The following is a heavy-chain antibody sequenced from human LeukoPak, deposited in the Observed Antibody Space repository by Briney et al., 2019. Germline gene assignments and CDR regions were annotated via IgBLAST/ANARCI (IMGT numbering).Heavy chain of an antibody. CDR3: ARHEVGATSAFDI. J-gene: IGHJ3*02. D-gene: IGHD1-26*01. Sequence: VKPSETLSLTCNVSGYSISSGYYWGWIRRPPGKALEWIGTTFHSGSPNYNPSLKSRVTISIDTSKNQFSLKLSSVTAADTAVYYCARHEVGATSAFDIWGQGTMVTVSS. CDR2: TFHSGSP. CDR1: GYSISSGYY. V-gene: IGHV4-38-2*02.